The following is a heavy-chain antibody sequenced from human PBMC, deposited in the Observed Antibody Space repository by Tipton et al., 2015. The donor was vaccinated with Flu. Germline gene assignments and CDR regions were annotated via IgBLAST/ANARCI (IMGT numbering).Heavy chain of an antibody. CDR1: GGSFSGYY. V-gene: IGHV4-34*01. J-gene: IGHJ6*02. CDR3: ARDDGDYGLGSYHYYYGMDV. Sequence: TLSLTCAVYGGSFSGYYWSWIRQPPGKGLEWIGEINHSGSTNYNPSLKSRVTISVDTSKNQFSLKLSSVTAADTAVYYCARDDGDYGLGSYHYYYGMDVWGQGTTVTVSS. CDR2: INHSGST. D-gene: IGHD3-10*01.